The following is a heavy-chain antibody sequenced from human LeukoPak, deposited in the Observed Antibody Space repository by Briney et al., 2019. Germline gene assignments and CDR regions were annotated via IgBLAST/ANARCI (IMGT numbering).Heavy chain of an antibody. Sequence: PSETLSLTCTVSGGSISSGGYYWSWIRQHPGKGLEWIGYIYYSGSTYYNPSLKSRVTISVDTSKNQFSLKLSSVTAADTAVYYCARGPWLWSVWGNVVVPAARSPRFDPWGQGTLVTVSS. J-gene: IGHJ5*02. V-gene: IGHV4-31*03. CDR1: GGSISSGGYY. CDR2: IYYSGST. CDR3: ARGPWLWSVWGNVVVPAARSPRFDP. D-gene: IGHD2-2*01.